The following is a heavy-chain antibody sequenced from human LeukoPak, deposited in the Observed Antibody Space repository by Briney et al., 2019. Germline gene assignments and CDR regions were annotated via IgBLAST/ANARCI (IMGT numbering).Heavy chain of an antibody. J-gene: IGHJ6*02. Sequence: GGSLSLSCAASGFALSSHWMTWVRQVPGRGPEWVANVNRDGSETYYLDSVKGRFTISKDNAKNSLYLQMNSLRAEDTALYHCARNNGMDVWGQGTTVIVSS. V-gene: IGHV3-7*03. CDR2: VNRDGSET. CDR1: GFALSSHW. CDR3: ARNNGMDV.